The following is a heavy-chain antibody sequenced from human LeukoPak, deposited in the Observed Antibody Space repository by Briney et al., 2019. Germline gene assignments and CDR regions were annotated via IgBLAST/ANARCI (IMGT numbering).Heavy chain of an antibody. CDR2: ISSSSSYI. CDR3: ARAPYGDYYFDY. Sequence: GGSLRLSRAPSGFTLSRYSMNWVRQAPGKGLEWVSSISSSSSYIYYADAVKGRFTISRDNAKNTLYLQVNSLRAEDTAVYYCARAPYGDYYFDYWGQGTLVTVSS. D-gene: IGHD4-17*01. V-gene: IGHV3-21*01. CDR1: GFTLSRYS. J-gene: IGHJ4*02.